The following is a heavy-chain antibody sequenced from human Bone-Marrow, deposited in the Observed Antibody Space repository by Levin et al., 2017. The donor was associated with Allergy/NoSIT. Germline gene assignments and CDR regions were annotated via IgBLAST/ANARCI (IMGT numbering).Heavy chain of an antibody. CDR3: ARDWRVTTVNLFDY. J-gene: IGHJ4*02. Sequence: GSLRLSCAVSGSSISSGHYWGWIRQPPGKGLEWIGSMYHSGSTYYNPSLKSRVTVSVDTSKNQFSLKLSSVTAADTAVYYCARDWRVTTVNLFDYWGQGTLVTVSS. D-gene: IGHD4-17*01. CDR2: MYHSGST. V-gene: IGHV4-38-2*02. CDR1: GSSISSGHY.